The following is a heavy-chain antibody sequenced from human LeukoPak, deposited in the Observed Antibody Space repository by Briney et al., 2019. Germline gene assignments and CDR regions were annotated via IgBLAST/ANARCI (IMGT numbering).Heavy chain of an antibody. CDR1: GFTFSDYY. V-gene: IGHV3-11*01. CDR2: ISSSGGTI. CDR3: PGYFSSSWYDPFGYYYYGMDV. J-gene: IGHJ6*02. D-gene: IGHD6-13*01. Sequence: GGSLRLSCAASGFTFSDYYMNWIRQAPGKGLEWVSYISSSGGTIYYADSVKGRFTISRDNAKNSLYLQMNSLRAEDTAVYHCPGYFSSSWYDPFGYYYYGMDVWGQGTTVTVSS.